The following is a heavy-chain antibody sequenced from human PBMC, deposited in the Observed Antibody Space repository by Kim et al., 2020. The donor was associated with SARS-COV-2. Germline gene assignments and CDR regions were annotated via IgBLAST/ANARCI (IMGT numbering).Heavy chain of an antibody. J-gene: IGHJ5*02. V-gene: IGHV1-18*01. Sequence: ASVKVSCKASGYDFSSFGISWVRQAPGQGLEWMGWISVYTGITNYAQRFQGRVTMTTDTSTSTAYMELRGLRSGDTAIYYCARVAHPDRISSSGDNWFDPWGQGTLVTVSS. CDR3: ARVAHPDRISSSGDNWFDP. CDR1: GYDFSSFG. CDR2: ISVYTGIT. D-gene: IGHD6-6*01.